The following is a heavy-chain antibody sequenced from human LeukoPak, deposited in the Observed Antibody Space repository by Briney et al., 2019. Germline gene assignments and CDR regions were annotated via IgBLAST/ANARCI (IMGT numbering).Heavy chain of an antibody. V-gene: IGHV4-61*02. CDR2: IYTSGST. Sequence: SQTLSLTCTVSGGSISSGDYYWSWIRQPPGKGLEWIGRIYTSGSTNYNPSLKSRVTISVDTSKNQFSLKLSSVTAADTAVYYCARGTGYSSSWPIDYWGQGTLVTVSS. J-gene: IGHJ4*02. CDR1: GGSISSGDYY. D-gene: IGHD6-13*01. CDR3: ARGTGYSSSWPIDY.